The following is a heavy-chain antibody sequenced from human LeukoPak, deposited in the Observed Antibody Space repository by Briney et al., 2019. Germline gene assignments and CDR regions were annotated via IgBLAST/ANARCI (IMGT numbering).Heavy chain of an antibody. J-gene: IGHJ4*02. V-gene: IGHV4-39*07. CDR3: ARDRGGDTVY. CDR1: GGSISSSSYY. D-gene: IGHD3-10*01. CDR2: IYYSGTT. Sequence: KPSETLSLTCTVSGGSISSSSYYWGWIRQPPGKGLEWVASIYYSGTTYYNPSLRSRVTISVDTSKNQFSLRLSSVTAADTAVYYCARDRGGDTVYWGQGTLVTVSS.